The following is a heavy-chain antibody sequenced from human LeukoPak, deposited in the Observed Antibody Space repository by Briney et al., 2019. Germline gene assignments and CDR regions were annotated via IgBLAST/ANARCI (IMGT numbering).Heavy chain of an antibody. V-gene: IGHV3-23*01. CDR2: ISGSGGST. CDR1: GFTFSSYA. Sequence: GGSLRLSCAASGFTFSSYAMSWVRQAPGKGLEWVSAISGSGGSTYYADSVKGRFTISRDNSKNTLYLQMNSLRAEDTAVYYCAKASYYDSSGYYRPDDAFDIWGQGTMVTVSS. D-gene: IGHD3-22*01. CDR3: AKASYYDSSGYYRPDDAFDI. J-gene: IGHJ3*02.